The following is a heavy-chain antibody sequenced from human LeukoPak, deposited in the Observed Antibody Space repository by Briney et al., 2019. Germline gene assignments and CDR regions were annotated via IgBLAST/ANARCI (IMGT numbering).Heavy chain of an antibody. V-gene: IGHV4-28*05. Sequence: SDTLSLTCAVSGYSISSSNWWGWIRQPPGKGLEWIGYIYYSGSIYYNPSLKSRVTMSVDTSKNQFSLKLSSVTAVDTAVYYCARYCSGGSCYSDAFDIWGQGTMVTVSS. J-gene: IGHJ3*02. CDR1: GYSISSSNW. CDR2: IYYSGSI. CDR3: ARYCSGGSCYSDAFDI. D-gene: IGHD2-15*01.